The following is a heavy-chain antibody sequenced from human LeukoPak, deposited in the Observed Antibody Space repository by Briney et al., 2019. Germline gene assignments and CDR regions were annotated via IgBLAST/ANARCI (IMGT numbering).Heavy chain of an antibody. CDR1: GGTFTSYD. V-gene: IGHV1-69*13. CDR3: ATTTYYYDKDAFDI. Sequence: VKVSCKASGGTFTSYDINWVRQAPGQGLEWMGGIITIFGTTKYEQKFQGRVTLTADESTSTAYMEMSSLRSEDTAVYYCATTTYYYDKDAFDIWGQGTMV. J-gene: IGHJ3*02. D-gene: IGHD3-22*01. CDR2: IITIFGTT.